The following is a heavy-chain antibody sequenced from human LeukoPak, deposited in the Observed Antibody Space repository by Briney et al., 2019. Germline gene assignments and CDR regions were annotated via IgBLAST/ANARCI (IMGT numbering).Heavy chain of an antibody. Sequence: SSETLSLTCVVSGDSITGTNWWSWVRQAPGRGLEWIGEIYTGSTRYNPSLMRRLTISVDKSRNQFSLRLSSVTVADTAVYYCARINMIRDIRTFDLWGQGILVTVSS. J-gene: IGHJ4*02. D-gene: IGHD3-10*01. CDR1: GDSITGTNW. CDR2: IYTGST. CDR3: ARINMIRDIRTFDL. V-gene: IGHV4-4*02.